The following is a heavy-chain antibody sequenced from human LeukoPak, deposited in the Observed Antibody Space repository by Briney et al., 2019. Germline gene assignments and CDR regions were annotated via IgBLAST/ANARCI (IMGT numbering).Heavy chain of an antibody. Sequence: SETLSLTCTVSGGSISGYYWSWIRQPPGEGLEYIGYIYYSGSTNYSPSLKSRVTISVDTSKNQFSLKLSSVTAADTAVYYCATGIAVAGYDAFDIRGQGTMVTVSS. CDR2: IYYSGST. V-gene: IGHV4-59*01. CDR1: GGSISGYY. D-gene: IGHD6-19*01. J-gene: IGHJ3*02. CDR3: ATGIAVAGYDAFDI.